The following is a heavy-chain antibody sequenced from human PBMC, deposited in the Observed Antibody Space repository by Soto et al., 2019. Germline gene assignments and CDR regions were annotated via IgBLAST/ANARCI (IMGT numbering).Heavy chain of an antibody. V-gene: IGHV3-21*04. J-gene: IGHJ4*02. Sequence: GGSLRLSCAASGFSFNTYTMNWVRQAPGKGLEWVSLISSCSGYRYYADSVKGRFTISRGNAKNALYLHLSSLRAEDTAVYYCAKDRSQGAVAGTSDFDYWGQGTLVTVSS. CDR1: GFSFNTYT. D-gene: IGHD6-19*01. CDR2: ISSCSGYR. CDR3: AKDRSQGAVAGTSDFDY.